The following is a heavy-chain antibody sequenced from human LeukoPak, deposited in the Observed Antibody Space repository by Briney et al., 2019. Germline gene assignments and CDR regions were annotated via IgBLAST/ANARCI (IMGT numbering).Heavy chain of an antibody. CDR2: IYYSGRT. J-gene: IGHJ6*03. CDR1: GGSINSYY. V-gene: IGHV4-59*01. Sequence: SETLSLTCTVSGGSINSYYWTWIRQSPGKGLEWIAYIYYSGRTNYNPSLRSRVTISVDTSKNQFSLELSSVTAADTAVYYCARDRGGSSADYYMDVWGKGTTVTVSS. D-gene: IGHD3-10*01. CDR3: ARDRGGSSADYYMDV.